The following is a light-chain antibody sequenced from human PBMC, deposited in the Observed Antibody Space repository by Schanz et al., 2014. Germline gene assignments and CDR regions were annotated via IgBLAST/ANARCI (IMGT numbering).Light chain of an antibody. Sequence: EIVMTQSPATLSVSPGERATLSCRASQSVSSHLLWYQQKFGQAPRLLIYAASVRATGIPARFSGSGSGTELTLTISSLQSEDLAVYYCQQRRNWPLTFGGGTKVEIK. CDR1: QSVSSH. V-gene: IGKV3-15*01. CDR2: AAS. CDR3: QQRRNWPLT. J-gene: IGKJ4*01.